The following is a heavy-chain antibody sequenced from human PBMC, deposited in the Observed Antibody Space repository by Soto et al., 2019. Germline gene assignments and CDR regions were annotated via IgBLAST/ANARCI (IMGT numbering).Heavy chain of an antibody. CDR2: IKQDGSEK. CDR1: GFTFRTYW. D-gene: IGHD2-8*01. Sequence: EVQLVGSGGGLVQPGGSLRLSCVASGFTFRTYWMTWVRQAPGKGLEWVANIKQDGSEKYYVDSVRGRFAISRDNAKDSLYLQMNSLRVEDTAVYYCARDGLYCTYANCRGDAYAVWDQGTMVTVSS. V-gene: IGHV3-7*04. CDR3: ARDGLYCTYANCRGDAYAV. J-gene: IGHJ3*01.